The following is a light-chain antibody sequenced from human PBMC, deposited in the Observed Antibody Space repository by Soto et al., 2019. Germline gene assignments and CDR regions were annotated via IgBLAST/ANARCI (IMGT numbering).Light chain of an antibody. CDR1: VSISSW. V-gene: IGKV1-5*03. CDR2: KAS. Sequence: DIQMTQFPSTLSASVGDRVTITCRASVSISSWLAWYQQKPGKAPKLLIYKASSLKSGVPSRFTGSGSGTEVPITISSLQPDDFATYYCQQYSVFSLTFGGGTKVEIK. CDR3: QQYSVFSLT. J-gene: IGKJ4*01.